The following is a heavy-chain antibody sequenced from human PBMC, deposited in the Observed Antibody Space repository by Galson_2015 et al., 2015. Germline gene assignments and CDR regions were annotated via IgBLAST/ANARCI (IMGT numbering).Heavy chain of an antibody. CDR2: IGVGGGT. J-gene: IGHJ2*01. Sequence: SLRLSCAASGLTFSSYDMHWVRQTPGEGLEWVAGIGVGGGTYYPGSVKGRFTISRENAKNSLYLQMNSLRVVDTAVYYCLREMRDEYNSSYYFDLWGRGTLVTVSS. D-gene: IGHD1-20*01. V-gene: IGHV3-13*01. CDR3: LREMRDEYNSSYYFDL. CDR1: GLTFSSYD.